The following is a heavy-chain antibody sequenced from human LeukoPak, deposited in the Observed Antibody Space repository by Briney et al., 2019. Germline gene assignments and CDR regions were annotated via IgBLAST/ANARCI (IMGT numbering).Heavy chain of an antibody. CDR3: AKDLHHSSSHGIDY. CDR2: ISGSGGST. CDR1: GFTFSSYA. D-gene: IGHD6-6*01. V-gene: IGHV3-23*01. Sequence: GGSLRLSCAASGFTFSSYAMSWVRQAPGKGLEWVSAISGSGGSTYYADSVKGRFTISRDNSKNTLYLQMNSLRAEDTAVYYCAKDLHHSSSHGIDYWGQGTLVTVSS. J-gene: IGHJ4*02.